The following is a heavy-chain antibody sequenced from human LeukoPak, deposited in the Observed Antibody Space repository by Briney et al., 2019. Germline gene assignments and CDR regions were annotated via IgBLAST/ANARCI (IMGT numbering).Heavy chain of an antibody. CDR2: IFYTGST. CDR3: ASYKMFYYDSSGYYYGFDY. CDR1: GGFISSSSYY. Sequence: DTLSLTCTVSGGFISSSSYYWGWIRQPPGKGLEWIVSIFYTGSTYNNPSLKSRVSISIDTSKNQFALKLSSVTAADTAVYYCASYKMFYYDSSGYYYGFDYWGQGTLVTVSS. D-gene: IGHD3-22*01. V-gene: IGHV4-39*01. J-gene: IGHJ4*02.